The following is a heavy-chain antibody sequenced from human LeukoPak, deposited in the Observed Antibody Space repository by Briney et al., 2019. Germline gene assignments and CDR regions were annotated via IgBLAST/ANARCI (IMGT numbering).Heavy chain of an antibody. D-gene: IGHD6-6*01. J-gene: IGHJ4*02. CDR3: ARQDLAARPPEGY. CDR1: GYRFTSYW. CDR2: IFPSDSDT. V-gene: IGHV5-51*01. Sequence: GESLKISCKGSGYRFTSYWIAWVRQTPGKGLEWMGIIFPSDSDTRYSPSFQGQVTISADKSISTAYLQWSSLKASDIAMYYCARQDLAARPPEGYWGQGTLVTVSS.